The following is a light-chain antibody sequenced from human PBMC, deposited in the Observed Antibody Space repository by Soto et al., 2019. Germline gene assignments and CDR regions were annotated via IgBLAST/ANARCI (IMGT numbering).Light chain of an antibody. CDR1: QSISSY. J-gene: IGKJ1*01. CDR3: QQYNTYSWT. Sequence: DIQMTQSPSSLSASVGDRVTITCRASQSISSYLNWYQQKPGKAPKLLIYAASSLQSGVPSRFSGSGSGTEFTLTISSLQPDDFATYYCQQYNTYSWTFGKGTKVDIK. V-gene: IGKV1-39*01. CDR2: AAS.